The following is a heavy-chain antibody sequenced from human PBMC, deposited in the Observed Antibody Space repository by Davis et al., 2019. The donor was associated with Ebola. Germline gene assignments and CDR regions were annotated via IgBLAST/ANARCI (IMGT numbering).Heavy chain of an antibody. J-gene: IGHJ4*02. V-gene: IGHV3-7*01. CDR3: ARREAASIDY. CDR1: GFTFSSYW. Sequence: GGSLRLSCAVSGFTFSSYWMSWVRQAPGKGPEWVANIKQDGSEIHYVDSVKGRFTISRDNAKNTLFLQLNSLRVEDTAIYYCARREAASIDYWGQGTLVTVSS. D-gene: IGHD6-25*01. CDR2: IKQDGSEI.